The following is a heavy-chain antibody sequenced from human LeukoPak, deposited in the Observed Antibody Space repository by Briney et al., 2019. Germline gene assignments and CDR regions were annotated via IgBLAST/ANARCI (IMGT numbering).Heavy chain of an antibody. D-gene: IGHD6-6*01. CDR1: GDPISNGHY. J-gene: IGHJ3*02. CDR2: IYHSGTT. Sequence: SETLSLTCSVSGDPISNGHYWGWIRQSPGKGLEWIASIYHSGTTFYNPSLKSRITISVDTSKNQFSLRLSSVTAADTAIYHCAREYSSFYDAFDIWGQGTMVTVSS. CDR3: AREYSSFYDAFDI. V-gene: IGHV4-38-2*02.